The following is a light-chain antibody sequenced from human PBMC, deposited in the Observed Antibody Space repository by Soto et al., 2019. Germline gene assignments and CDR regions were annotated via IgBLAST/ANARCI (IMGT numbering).Light chain of an antibody. J-gene: IGKJ1*01. CDR1: QSLLYSSNNKNY. Sequence: DIVMTQSPDSLAVSLGERATINCKSSQSLLYSSNNKNYLGWYQRKPGQPPKLLIPWASIRESGVPDRFSSSGSGTDFPLTISSLQTEDVAVYYCQQYYSPPWTFGQGTKVEIK. CDR2: WAS. V-gene: IGKV4-1*01. CDR3: QQYYSPPWT.